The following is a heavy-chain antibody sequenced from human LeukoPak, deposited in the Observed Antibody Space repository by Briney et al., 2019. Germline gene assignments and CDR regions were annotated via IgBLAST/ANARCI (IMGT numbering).Heavy chain of an antibody. J-gene: IGHJ5*02. CDR3: AKSTHCSSTSCPISWRFDP. V-gene: IGHV3-30*18. CDR2: ISYDGSNK. CDR1: GFTFSSYG. Sequence: PGRSLRLSCAASGFTFSSYGMHWVRQAPGKGLEWVAVISYDGSNKYYADSVKGRFTISRDNSKNTLYLQMNSLRAEDTAVYYCAKSTHCSSTSCPISWRFDPWGQGTLVTLSS. D-gene: IGHD2-2*01.